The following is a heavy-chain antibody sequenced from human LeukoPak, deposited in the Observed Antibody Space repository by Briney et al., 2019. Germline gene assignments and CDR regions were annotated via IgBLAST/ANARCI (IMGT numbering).Heavy chain of an antibody. Sequence: SETLSLTCTVSGGSVSSGSYYWSWIRQPPGKGLEWIGYIYYSGRTNYNPSLKSRVTISVDTSKNQFSLKLSSVTAADTAVYYCARNNFNYYDSSGYWNYFDYWGQGTLVTVSS. V-gene: IGHV4-61*01. CDR2: IYYSGRT. J-gene: IGHJ4*02. CDR1: GGSVSSGSYY. D-gene: IGHD3-22*01. CDR3: ARNNFNYYDSSGYWNYFDY.